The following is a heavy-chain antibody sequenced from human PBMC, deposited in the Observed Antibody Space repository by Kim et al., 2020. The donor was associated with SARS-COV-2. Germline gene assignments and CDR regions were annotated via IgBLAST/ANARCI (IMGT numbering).Heavy chain of an antibody. Sequence: GGSLRLSCAASGFTFSSYSMNWVRQAPGKGLEWVSSISSSSSYIYYADSVKGRFTISRDNAKNSLYLQMNSLRAEDTAVYYCARVACRYCSSTSSPMGDYYYYGMDVWGQGTTVTVSS. J-gene: IGHJ6*02. CDR2: ISSSSSYI. V-gene: IGHV3-21*01. D-gene: IGHD2-2*01. CDR1: GFTFSSYS. CDR3: ARVACRYCSSTSSPMGDYYYYGMDV.